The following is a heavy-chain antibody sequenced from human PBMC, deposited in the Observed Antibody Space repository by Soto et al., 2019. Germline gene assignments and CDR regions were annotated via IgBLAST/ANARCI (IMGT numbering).Heavy chain of an antibody. CDR3: VRGLYHHSSGYYSPY. D-gene: IGHD3-22*01. CDR2: IWYDGSNK. J-gene: IGHJ4*02. V-gene: IGHV3-33*08. Sequence: GGSLRLSCAASGFIFGSYGMYWVRQAPGKGLEWVAVIWYDGSNKYYADSVKGRFTISRDNSKNTLYLQMNSLRPEDTAVYYCVRGLYHHSSGYYSPYWGQGTLVTVSS. CDR1: GFIFGSYG.